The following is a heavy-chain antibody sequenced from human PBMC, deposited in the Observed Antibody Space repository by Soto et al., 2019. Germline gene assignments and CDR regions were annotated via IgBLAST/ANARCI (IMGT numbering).Heavy chain of an antibody. J-gene: IGHJ3*02. CDR3: ARDFPPTGTNDAFDI. V-gene: IGHV1-18*04. D-gene: IGHD1-7*01. Sequence: ASVKVSFKASGYTFTSYGISWLRQAPGQGLEWMGWISAYNGNTNYAQKLQGRVTMTTDTSTSTAYMELRSLRSDDTAVYYRARDFPPTGTNDAFDIWGQGTMVTVSS. CDR2: ISAYNGNT. CDR1: GYTFTSYG.